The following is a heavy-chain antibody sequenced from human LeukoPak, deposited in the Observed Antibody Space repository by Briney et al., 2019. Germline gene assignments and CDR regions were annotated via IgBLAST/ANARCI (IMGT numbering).Heavy chain of an antibody. D-gene: IGHD3-3*01. CDR1: GYTFTGYY. J-gene: IGHJ4*02. CDR3: ALYDFWSGYYPHFDY. Sequence: ASVKVSCKASGYTFTGYYRHWVRQAPGQGLEWMGWINPNSGGTNYAQKFQGRVTMTRDTSISTAYMELSRLRSDDTAVYYCALYDFWSGYYPHFDYWGQGTLVTVSS. V-gene: IGHV1-2*02. CDR2: INPNSGGT.